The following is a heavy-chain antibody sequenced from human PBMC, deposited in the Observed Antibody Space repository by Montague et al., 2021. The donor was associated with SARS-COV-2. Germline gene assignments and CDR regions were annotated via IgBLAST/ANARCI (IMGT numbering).Heavy chain of an antibody. CDR2: IYYSGST. J-gene: IGHJ6*02. CDR3: ARVGRQQLVRLSGMDV. V-gene: IGHV4-39*07. D-gene: IGHD6-13*01. CDR1: GGSISSSSYY. Sequence: SETLSLTCTVSGGSISSSSYYWGWNCQPPGQGLEWIGSIYYSGSTYYNPYLKSRVTISVDTSKNQFSLKLSSVTAADTAVYYCARVGRQQLVRLSGMDVWGQGTMVTVSS.